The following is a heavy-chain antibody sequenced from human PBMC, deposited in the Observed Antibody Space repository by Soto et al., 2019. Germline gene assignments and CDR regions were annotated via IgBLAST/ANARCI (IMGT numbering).Heavy chain of an antibody. D-gene: IGHD4-17*01. CDR1: GGTFISYA. J-gene: IGHJ4*02. Sequence: SVKVSFKASGGTFISYAISWVRQAPGQGLEWMGGIIPIFGTANYAQKFQGRVTITADKSTSTAYMELSSLRSEDTAVYYCARRSGYGDYVYFDYWGQGTLVTVSS. CDR3: ARRSGYGDYVYFDY. CDR2: IIPIFGTA. V-gene: IGHV1-69*06.